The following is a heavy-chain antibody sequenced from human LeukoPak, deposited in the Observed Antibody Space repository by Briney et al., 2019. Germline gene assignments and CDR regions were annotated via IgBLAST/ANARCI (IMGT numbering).Heavy chain of an antibody. CDR2: ITTDETT. CDR3: AKDWFATIDY. CDR1: GFTFSVAW. Sequence: GGSLRLSCAASGFTFSVAWMHWFRQVPGKGLMWVSRITTDETTTYADSVRGRFSISRDNAKNTVYLQMNSLRVEDTAVYYCAKDWFATIDYWGQGILVTVSS. V-gene: IGHV3-74*01. J-gene: IGHJ4*02. D-gene: IGHD1/OR15-1a*01.